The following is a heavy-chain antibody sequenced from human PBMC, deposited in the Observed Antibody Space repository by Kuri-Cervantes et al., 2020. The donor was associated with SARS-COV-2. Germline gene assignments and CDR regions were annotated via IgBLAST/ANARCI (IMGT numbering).Heavy chain of an antibody. Sequence: GESLKISCAASGFTFSSYGMHWVRQAPGKGLEWVAVIWYDGSNKYYADSVKGRFTISRDNSKNTLYLQMNSLRAEDTAVYYCARDWGEYYFDYWGQGTLVTVSS. CDR1: GFTFSSYG. J-gene: IGHJ4*02. V-gene: IGHV3-33*01. CDR3: ARDWGEYYFDY. D-gene: IGHD3-16*01. CDR2: IWYDGSNK.